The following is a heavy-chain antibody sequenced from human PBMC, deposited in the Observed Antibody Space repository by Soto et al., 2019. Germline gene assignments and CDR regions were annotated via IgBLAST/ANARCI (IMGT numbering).Heavy chain of an antibody. V-gene: IGHV1-18*01. Sequence: GASVKVSCKASGYTFPSYGVTWVRQAPGQGLEWMGWISIYNGLTNYAQKLQGRVTMTTDTSTSTAYMELRSLRSDDTAVYYCARVVVTAPDAFDLWGQGTMVTV. D-gene: IGHD2-21*02. CDR2: ISIYNGLT. J-gene: IGHJ3*01. CDR3: ARVVVTAPDAFDL. CDR1: GYTFPSYG.